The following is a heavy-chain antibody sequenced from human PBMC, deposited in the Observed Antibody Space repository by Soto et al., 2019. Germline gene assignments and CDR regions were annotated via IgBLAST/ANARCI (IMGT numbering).Heavy chain of an antibody. J-gene: IGHJ4*02. Sequence: QVHLVQSGAEVKKPGASVKVSCKASGYTFTSCGITWVRQAPGQGLEWMGWISAHNGNTDYAQKLQGRVIVTRDTSTSTAYMELRSLSSDDTAVYYCARGRCGDYWGQGALVTVSS. CDR1: GYTFTSCG. CDR3: ARGRCGDY. CDR2: ISAHNGNT. V-gene: IGHV1-18*01.